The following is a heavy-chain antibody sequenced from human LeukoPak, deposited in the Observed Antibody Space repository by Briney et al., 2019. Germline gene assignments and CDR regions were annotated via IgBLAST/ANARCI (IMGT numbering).Heavy chain of an antibody. CDR3: ARDQRRILWFGELSAFDY. J-gene: IGHJ4*02. CDR1: GFTFSSYA. V-gene: IGHV3-30*04. Sequence: PGGSLRLSCAASGFTFSSYAMHWVRQARGKGLEGVAVISYDGSNKYYADSVKGRFTISRDNSKNTLYLQMNSLRAEDTAVYYCARDQRRILWFGELSAFDYWGQGTLVTVSS. CDR2: ISYDGSNK. D-gene: IGHD3-10*01.